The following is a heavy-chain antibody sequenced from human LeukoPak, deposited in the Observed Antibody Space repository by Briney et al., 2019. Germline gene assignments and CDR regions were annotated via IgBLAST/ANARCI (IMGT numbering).Heavy chain of an antibody. CDR1: GYTFTGYY. J-gene: IGHJ4*02. CDR3: ARGGSTSWSRYFDY. D-gene: IGHD2-2*01. Sequence: HRASVKVSCKASGYTFTGYYMHWVRQAPGQGLEWMGWINPNSGGTNYAQKFQGRVTMTRDTSISTAYMELSRLRSDDTAVYYCARGGSTSWSRYFDYWVQGTLVTVSS. CDR2: INPNSGGT. V-gene: IGHV1-2*02.